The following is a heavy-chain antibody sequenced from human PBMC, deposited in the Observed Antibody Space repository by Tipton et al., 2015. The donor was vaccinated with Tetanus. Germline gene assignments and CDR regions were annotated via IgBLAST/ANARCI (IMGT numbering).Heavy chain of an antibody. CDR2: VNDSGNS. CDR3: VRVGRGTTTGYPVEG. D-gene: IGHD1-1*01. Sequence: TLSLTCDVYARGAIDYYWAWIRQSPGKGLEWIGEVNDSGNSNYNPSLENRVTMSKDTSKNQLSLRLGSVTAADTAIYHCVRVGRGTTTGYPVEGWGQGNTVTVSS. V-gene: IGHV4-34*10. J-gene: IGHJ6*01. CDR1: ARGAIDYY.